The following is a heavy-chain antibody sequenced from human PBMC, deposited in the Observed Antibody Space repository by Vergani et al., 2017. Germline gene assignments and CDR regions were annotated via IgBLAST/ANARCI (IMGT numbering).Heavy chain of an antibody. J-gene: IGHJ3*02. V-gene: IGHV4-34*01. Sequence: QVQLQQLGAGLLKPSETLYLPCAVYGGSFSGYYWSWIRQPPGKGLEWIGEINHSGSTNYNPSLKSRVTISVDTSKNQFSLKLGSVTAADTAVYYCASDDNGDRSDDFDIWGQGTMVTVSS. CDR1: GGSFSGYY. CDR3: ASDDNGDRSDDFDI. CDR2: INHSGST. D-gene: IGHD2-8*01.